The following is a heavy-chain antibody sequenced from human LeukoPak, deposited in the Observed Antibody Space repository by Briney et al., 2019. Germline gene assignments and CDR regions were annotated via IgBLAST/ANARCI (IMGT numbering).Heavy chain of an antibody. D-gene: IGHD6-13*01. J-gene: IGHJ4*02. CDR2: INHSGST. Sequence: SETLSLTCAVYGGSFSGYYWSWIRQPPGKGLEWIGEINHSGSTNYNPSLKSRVTISVDTSKNQFSLKLSSVTAADTAVYYCASFKSSWPRGHVDYWGQGTLVTVSS. CDR1: GGSFSGYY. V-gene: IGHV4-34*01. CDR3: ASFKSSWPRGHVDY.